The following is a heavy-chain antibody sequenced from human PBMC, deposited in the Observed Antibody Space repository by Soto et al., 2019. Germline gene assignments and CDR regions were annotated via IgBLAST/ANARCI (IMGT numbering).Heavy chain of an antibody. Sequence: GESLKISCKGSGYSFTSYWIGWVRQMPGKGLEWMGIIYPGDSDTRYSPSFQGQVTISADKSISTAYLQWSSLKASDTAMYYCARQGLFGVVIIGGFDPWGQGTLVTVSS. D-gene: IGHD3-3*01. J-gene: IGHJ5*02. CDR1: GYSFTSYW. V-gene: IGHV5-51*01. CDR2: IYPGDSDT. CDR3: ARQGLFGVVIIGGFDP.